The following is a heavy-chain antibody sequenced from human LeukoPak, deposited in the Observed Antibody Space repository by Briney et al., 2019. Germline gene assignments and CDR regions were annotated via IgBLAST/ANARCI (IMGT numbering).Heavy chain of an antibody. CDR1: GFTFSNAW. Sequence: GGSLRLSCAASGFTFSNAWMSWVRQAPGKGVEWVGRFKSATDAETTDYPAPVSGIPTISRNDSKNTLYLQMNSLETEDTAVYYCTTGIKWLRFDPIDDWGQGTPVTVSS. D-gene: IGHD5-12*01. CDR3: TTGIKWLRFDPIDD. CDR2: FKSATDAETT. V-gene: IGHV3-15*01. J-gene: IGHJ4*02.